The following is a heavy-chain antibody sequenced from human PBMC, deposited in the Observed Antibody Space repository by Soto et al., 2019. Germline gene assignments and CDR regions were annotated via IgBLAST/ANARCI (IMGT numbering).Heavy chain of an antibody. CDR1: GFIVSDTY. V-gene: IGHV3-53*01. CDR3: AGGRIVVAGSSAYYGMDV. D-gene: IGHD6-19*01. Sequence: EVQLVESGGGVVQPGGSLRLSCAASGFIVSDTYMNWVRQAPGKGLEWVSVIYRGGDTYYADSVKGRFTISRDNSTVYLQMNNLRAEDTAMYYCAGGRIVVAGSSAYYGMDVWGQGTTVTVSS. J-gene: IGHJ6*02. CDR2: IYRGGDT.